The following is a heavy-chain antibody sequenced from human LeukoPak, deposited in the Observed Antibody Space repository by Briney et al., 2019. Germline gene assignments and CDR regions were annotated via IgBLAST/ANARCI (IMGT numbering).Heavy chain of an antibody. Sequence: GGSLRLSCAASGFTVSSNYMSWVRQAPGKGLEWVSVIYSGGSTYYADSVKGRFTISRDNSKNSLYLRMNSLRTEDTALYYCGKGDTTMDTTLDYWGQGTLVTVYS. J-gene: IGHJ4*02. D-gene: IGHD5-18*01. CDR2: IYSGGST. CDR3: GKGDTTMDTTLDY. CDR1: GFTVSSNY. V-gene: IGHV3-53*05.